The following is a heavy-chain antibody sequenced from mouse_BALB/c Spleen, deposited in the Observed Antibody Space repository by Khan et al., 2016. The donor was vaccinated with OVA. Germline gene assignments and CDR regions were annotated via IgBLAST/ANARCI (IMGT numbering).Heavy chain of an antibody. CDR3: ARGENWSVDY. CDR2: ISDGGSYT. V-gene: IGHV5-4*02. Sequence: EVQVVESGGGLVKPGGSLKLSCAASGFTFSDYYMYWVRQTPEKRLEWVATISDGGSYTYYPDSVKGRFTISRDNAKNNLYLQMSSLKSEDTAMYYCARGENWSVDYWGQGTTLTVSS. D-gene: IGHD4-1*01. J-gene: IGHJ2*01. CDR1: GFTFSDYY.